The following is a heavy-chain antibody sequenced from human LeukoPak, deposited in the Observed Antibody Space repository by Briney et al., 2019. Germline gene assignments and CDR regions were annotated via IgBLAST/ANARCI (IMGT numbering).Heavy chain of an antibody. V-gene: IGHV4-34*01. J-gene: IGHJ3*02. Sequence: SETLSLTCAVYGGSFSGYYWSWIRQPPGKGLEWIGEINHTGGTNYNPSLKSRVTVSVDTSKNQFSLKLSSVTAADTAVYYCAREPSWDQLPTGAFDIWGQGTMVTVSS. CDR2: INHTGGT. CDR1: GGSFSGYY. D-gene: IGHD2-2*01. CDR3: AREPSWDQLPTGAFDI.